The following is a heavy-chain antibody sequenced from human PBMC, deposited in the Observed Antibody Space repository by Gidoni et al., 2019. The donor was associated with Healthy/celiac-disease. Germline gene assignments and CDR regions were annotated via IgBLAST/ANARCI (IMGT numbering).Heavy chain of an antibody. CDR1: GFTFSSYG. CDR3: ARDRYELYYYYGMDV. J-gene: IGHJ6*02. V-gene: IGHV3-33*08. CDR2: IWYDGSNK. Sequence: QVQLVESGGGVVQPGRSLRLSCAASGFTFSSYGMHWVRQAPGKGLEWVAVIWYDGSNKYYADSVKGRFTISRDNSKNTLYLQMNSLRAEDTAVYYCARDRYELYYYYGMDVWGQGTTVTVSS. D-gene: IGHD5-12*01.